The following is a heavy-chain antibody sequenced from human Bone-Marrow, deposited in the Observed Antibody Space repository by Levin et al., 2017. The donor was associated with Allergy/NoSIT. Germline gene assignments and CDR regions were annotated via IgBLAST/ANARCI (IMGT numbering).Heavy chain of an antibody. J-gene: IGHJ2*01. CDR1: GLTFSNYG. D-gene: IGHD4-17*01. Sequence: PGGSLRLSCAASGLTFSNYGMYWVRQAPGKGLEWVALISYDGNNKYYADSVRGRFTISRDKFKNTVYLQMNSLTGDDTAVYYCAKDPLGREYGDYPYWYFDLWGRGTLVTVSS. CDR3: AKDPLGREYGDYPYWYFDL. V-gene: IGHV3-30*18. CDR2: ISYDGNNK.